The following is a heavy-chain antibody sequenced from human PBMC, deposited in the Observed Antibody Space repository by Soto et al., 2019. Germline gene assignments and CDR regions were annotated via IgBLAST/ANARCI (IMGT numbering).Heavy chain of an antibody. CDR3: ARDRWGGGRDMDV. Sequence: EVQLVESGGGLVQPGGSLRLSCAASGFTFSTYWIHWVRQAPGKGLVLVSRINSDGSSTNYADSVKGRFTISRDNAKNTLFLQMNSLRAEDTAVYYCARDRWGGGRDMDVWGQGTTVTVSS. D-gene: IGHD3-10*01. CDR2: INSDGSST. J-gene: IGHJ6*02. CDR1: GFTFSTYW. V-gene: IGHV3-74*01.